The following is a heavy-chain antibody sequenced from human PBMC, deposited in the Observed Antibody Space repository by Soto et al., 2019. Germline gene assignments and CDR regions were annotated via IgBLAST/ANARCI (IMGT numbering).Heavy chain of an antibody. Sequence: SETLSLTYVVSGYSIRSSSYWGWVRRPPGKGLEWIAYIYYSGSTYYNPSLKSRVTMSVDTSKNQFSLTLSSVTAVDTALYYSAKIPSSGDHVDYWGQGTRVT. CDR3: AKIPSSGDHVDY. D-gene: IGHD3-10*01. CDR2: IYYSGST. V-gene: IGHV4-28*01. CDR1: GYSIRSSSY. J-gene: IGHJ4*02.